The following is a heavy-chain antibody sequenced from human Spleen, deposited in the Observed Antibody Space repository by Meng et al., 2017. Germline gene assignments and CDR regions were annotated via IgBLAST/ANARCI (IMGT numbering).Heavy chain of an antibody. D-gene: IGHD3-22*01. CDR2: IYYSGST. V-gene: IGHV4-59*01. CDR3: ARGGTYYYDSSGYYMFDY. CDR1: GGTISNYY. J-gene: IGHJ4*02. Sequence: SETLSLTCPVSGGTISNYYWSWIRQPPGKGLEWIGYIYYSGSTNYNPSLKSRVTISVDTSKNQFSLKLSSVTAADTAVYYCARGGTYYYDSSGYYMFDYWGQGTLVTVSS.